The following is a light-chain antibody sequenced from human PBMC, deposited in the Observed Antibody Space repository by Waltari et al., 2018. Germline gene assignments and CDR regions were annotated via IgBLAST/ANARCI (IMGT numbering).Light chain of an antibody. CDR2: DNS. J-gene: IGLJ3*02. CDR3: QVWDTSSDHLWV. CDR1: KIGSKG. Sequence: SYVLTQPPSVSVAPGQTARISCGGNKIGSKGVHWYRQKPGQAPVLVVYDNSDRPSGIPERLSGSNSGNTATLTINRVGAGDEADYYCQVWDTSSDHLWVFGGGTKLTVL. V-gene: IGLV3-21*02.